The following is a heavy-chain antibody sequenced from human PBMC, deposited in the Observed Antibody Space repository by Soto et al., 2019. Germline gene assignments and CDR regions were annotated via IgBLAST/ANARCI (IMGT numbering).Heavy chain of an antibody. D-gene: IGHD4-17*01. CDR1: GFNFNTYA. CDR2: IGGGTGAT. J-gene: IGHJ4*02. Sequence: PGGSLRLSCAASGFNFNTYAMSWVRQAPGEGLEWVSGIGGGTGATYNADSVEGRFIISRDNSKNTLYLQMNNLRVEDTAVYYCAKNALSTVTRRGQYFDSWGQGTPVTVSS. CDR3: AKNALSTVTRRGQYFDS. V-gene: IGHV3-23*01.